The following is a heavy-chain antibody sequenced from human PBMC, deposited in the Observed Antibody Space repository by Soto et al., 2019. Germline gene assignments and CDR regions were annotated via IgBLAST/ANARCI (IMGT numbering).Heavy chain of an antibody. CDR2: IKGNGDDT. J-gene: IGHJ4*02. V-gene: IGHV3-23*01. CDR3: AKTGPVTARIRFDY. CDR1: GFTFGAYT. D-gene: IGHD2-21*02. Sequence: EVRLLESGGGSVQPGGSLRLSCAGSGFTFGAYTMAWVRQAPGKGLEWVSGIKGNGDDTYYADSVKGRFTISRDISPNTLYLQMNSLRSDDTATYFCAKTGPVTARIRFDYWGQGALVTVSS.